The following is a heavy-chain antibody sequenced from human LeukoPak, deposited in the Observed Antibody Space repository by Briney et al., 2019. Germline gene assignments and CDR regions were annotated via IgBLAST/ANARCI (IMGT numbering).Heavy chain of an antibody. CDR2: ISYDGSNK. V-gene: IGHV3-30*18. Sequence: GRSLRLSCAASGFTFSSYGMHWVRQAPGKGLEWVAVISYDGSNKYYADSVKGRFTISRDNSKNTLYLQMNSLRAEDTAVYYCAKEGPLLGAAADIWGQGTLVTVSS. CDR1: GFTFSSYG. D-gene: IGHD6-13*01. CDR3: AKEGPLLGAAADI. J-gene: IGHJ4*02.